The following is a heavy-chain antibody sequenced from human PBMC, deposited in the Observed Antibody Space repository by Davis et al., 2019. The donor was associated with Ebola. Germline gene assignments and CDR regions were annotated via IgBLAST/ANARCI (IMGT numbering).Heavy chain of an antibody. CDR3: TTTTSYFDY. CDR2: ISGSGGST. D-gene: IGHD1-14*01. Sequence: GGSLRLSCAASGFTFSSYAMSWVRQAPGKGLEWVSAISGSGGSTYYADSVKGRFTISRDDSKNTAYLQMNSLKTEDTAVYYCTTTTSYFDYWGQGTLVTVSS. V-gene: IGHV3-23*01. CDR1: GFTFSSYA. J-gene: IGHJ4*02.